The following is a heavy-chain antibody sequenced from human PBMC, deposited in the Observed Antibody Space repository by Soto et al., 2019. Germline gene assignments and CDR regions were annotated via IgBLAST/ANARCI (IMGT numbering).Heavy chain of an antibody. CDR3: ARILPDLRGGRGVAFDF. D-gene: IGHD3-10*01. CDR2: IDWDDDK. V-gene: IGHV2-70*01. J-gene: IGHJ3*01. Sequence: SGPTLVNPTQTLTLTCTFSGFSLSTSGMCVSWIRQPPGKALEWLALIDWDDDKYYSTSLKTRLTISKDTSKNQVVLTMTTLDPVDTAPYYCARILPDLRGGRGVAFDFWGQGTMVTVSS. CDR1: GFSLSTSGMC.